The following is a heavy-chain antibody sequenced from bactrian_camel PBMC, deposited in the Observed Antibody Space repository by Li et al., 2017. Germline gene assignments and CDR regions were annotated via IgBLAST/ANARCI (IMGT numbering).Heavy chain of an antibody. CDR3: AADDGERIRDCATVEEEDWD. CDR1: GRVAKNS. Sequence: HVQLVESGGGSVQTGGSLKLSCASPGRVAKNSMGWFRQAPGKEREGVAAIYTGGGSTYYADSVKGRFTISKDSAQNILYLQMDRLKPEDTAMYYCAADDGERIRDCATVEEEDWDWYQGTQVTVS. D-gene: IGHD1*01. J-gene: IGHJ4*01. V-gene: IGHV3S54*01. CDR2: IYTGGGST.